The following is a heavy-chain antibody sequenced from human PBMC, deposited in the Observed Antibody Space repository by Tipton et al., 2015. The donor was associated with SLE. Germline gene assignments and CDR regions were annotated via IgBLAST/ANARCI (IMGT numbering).Heavy chain of an antibody. CDR2: IKQDGSEK. V-gene: IGHV3-7*01. CDR1: GFTFSSYW. J-gene: IGHJ6*02. CDR3: ARGGYGSGSTFLGMDV. Sequence: SLRLSCAASGFTFSSYWMYWVRQAPGKGLECVANIKQDGSEKDYVDSVKGRFTISRDNAKNSLYLQMNSLRDEDTAVYYCARGGYGSGSTFLGMDVWGQGTTVNVSS. D-gene: IGHD3-10*01.